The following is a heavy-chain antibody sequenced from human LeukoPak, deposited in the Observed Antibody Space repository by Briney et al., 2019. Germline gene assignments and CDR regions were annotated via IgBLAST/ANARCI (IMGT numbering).Heavy chain of an antibody. V-gene: IGHV4-39*01. CDR2: IYYSGST. D-gene: IGHD2-2*01. J-gene: IGHJ3*02. CDR3: ARTSLRAYGFDI. Sequence: PSETLSLTCTVSGGSISSSSYYWGWIRQPPGKGLEWIGSIYYSGSTYYNPSLKSRVTISLDTSKNQFSLKLSSVTAADTAVYYCARTSLRAYGFDIWGQGTMVTVSS. CDR1: GGSISSSSYY.